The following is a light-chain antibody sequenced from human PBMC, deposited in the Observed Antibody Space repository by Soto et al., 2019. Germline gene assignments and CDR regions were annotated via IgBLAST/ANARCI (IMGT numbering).Light chain of an antibody. V-gene: IGLV1-44*01. CDR1: DSNIRTNA. CDR3: AAWDGSLNGVV. J-gene: IGLJ2*01. CDR2: DNN. Sequence: HSVLTQPPSASGTPGQRVTIFCSGSDSNIRTNAVNWYHQLPGTAPKLLIYDNNLRPSGVPDRFSGSKSGTSASLAISGLQAEDEADYYCAAWDGSLNGVVFGGGTKLTVL.